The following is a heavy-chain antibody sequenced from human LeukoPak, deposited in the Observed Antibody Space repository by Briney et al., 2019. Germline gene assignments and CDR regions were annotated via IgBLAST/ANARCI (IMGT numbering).Heavy chain of an antibody. CDR2: IYHSGST. CDR3: AREGERYCSSTSCYEGWFDP. D-gene: IGHD2-2*01. J-gene: IGHJ5*02. Sequence: PSETLSLTCAVSGGSISSGGYSWSWIRQPPGKGLEWIGYIYHSGSTYYNPSLKSRVTISVDRSKNQFSLKLSSVTAADTAVYYCAREGERYCSSTSCYEGWFDPWGQGTLVTVSS. V-gene: IGHV4-30-2*01. CDR1: GGSISSGGYS.